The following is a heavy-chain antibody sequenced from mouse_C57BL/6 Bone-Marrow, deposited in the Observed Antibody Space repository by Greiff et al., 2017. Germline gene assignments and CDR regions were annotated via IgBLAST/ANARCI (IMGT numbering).Heavy chain of an antibody. CDR3: ERGPHYNYGSSYFDY. D-gene: IGHD1-1*01. J-gene: IGHJ2*01. Sequence: VKLMESGAELARPGASVKLSCKASGYTFTSYGISWVKQRTGQGLEWIGEFYPRSGNTYYNEKFKGKATLTADKSSSTAYMELRSLTSEDSAVYFGERGPHYNYGSSYFDYWGQGTTLTVSS. CDR1: GYTFTSYG. CDR2: FYPRSGNT. V-gene: IGHV1-81*01.